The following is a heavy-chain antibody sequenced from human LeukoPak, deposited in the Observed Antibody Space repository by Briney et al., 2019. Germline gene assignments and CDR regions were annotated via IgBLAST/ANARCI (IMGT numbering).Heavy chain of an antibody. CDR1: GFTFSSYA. Sequence: PRGSLRLSCAASGFTFSSYAMSWVRQAPGKGLEWVSAGSGSGGKTYYADSVKGRFTISRDNSKNTLYLQMNSLRAEDTAIYYCAKNEDIVVVPSALDYWGQGTLVTVSS. CDR3: AKNEDIVVVPSALDY. V-gene: IGHV3-23*01. J-gene: IGHJ4*02. CDR2: GSGSGGKT. D-gene: IGHD2-2*01.